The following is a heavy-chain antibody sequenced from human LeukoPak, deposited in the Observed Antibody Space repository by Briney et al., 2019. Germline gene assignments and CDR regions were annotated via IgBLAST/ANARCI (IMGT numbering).Heavy chain of an antibody. V-gene: IGHV1-8*01. CDR2: RNHNTGNT. Sequence: ASVKVSCKASGYTFTRFGLNWVGQATGQGLEWMEWRNHNTGNTGYAQNFQGTVPMTRDTSISTAYMELSSLRSDDTAVYYCARMDGRSRLNWFDPWGQGTLVTVSS. D-gene: IGHD3-16*01. J-gene: IGHJ5*02. CDR1: GYTFTRFG. CDR3: ARMDGRSRLNWFDP.